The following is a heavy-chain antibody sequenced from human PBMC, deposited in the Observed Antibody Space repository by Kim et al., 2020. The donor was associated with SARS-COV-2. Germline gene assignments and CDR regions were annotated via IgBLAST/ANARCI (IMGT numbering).Heavy chain of an antibody. J-gene: IGHJ2*01. CDR1: ADSIYTYY. CDR2: INTSGNT. V-gene: IGHV4-4*07. CDR3: ARVLPGFDWYFDL. Sequence: PSETLSLTCTISADSIYTYYWSWIRQPAGKRLEYIGRINTSGNTNYNPSFQSRVTMSMDTSGTQFSLRLTSVTAADTAVYYCARVLPGFDWYFDLWGRGTLVTVSS. D-gene: IGHD6-25*01.